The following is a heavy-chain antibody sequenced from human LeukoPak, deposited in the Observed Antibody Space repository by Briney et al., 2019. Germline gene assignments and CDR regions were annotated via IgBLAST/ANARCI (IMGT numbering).Heavy chain of an antibody. J-gene: IGHJ5*02. D-gene: IGHD3-22*01. Sequence: SETLSLTCAVYGVSFSGYYWSWIRQPPGKGLEWIGEINHSGSTNYNPSLKSRVTISVDTSKNQFSLKLSSVTAADTAVYYCARESGYYYKRSYWFDPWGQGTLVTVS. CDR2: INHSGST. V-gene: IGHV4-34*01. CDR1: GVSFSGYY. CDR3: ARESGYYYKRSYWFDP.